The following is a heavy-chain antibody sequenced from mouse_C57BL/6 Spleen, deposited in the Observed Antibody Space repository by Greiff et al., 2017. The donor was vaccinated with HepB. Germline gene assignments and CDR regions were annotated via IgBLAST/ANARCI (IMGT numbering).Heavy chain of an antibody. CDR1: GYNIKDIY. V-gene: IGHV14-3*02. CDR3: RRSTINA. Sequence: EVQLQQSGAELVKPAASLKLSCTASGYNIKDIYIHWVKQRPEKGLERIRRTDPANGNTKYDPKFQGKATITADTSSNTAYLQLSSLTSEDTAVYYDRRSTINAWGQGTTLTVAS. J-gene: IGHJ2*01. CDR2: TDPANGNT.